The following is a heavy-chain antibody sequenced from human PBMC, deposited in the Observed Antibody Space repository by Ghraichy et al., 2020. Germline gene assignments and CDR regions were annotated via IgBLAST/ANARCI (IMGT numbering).Heavy chain of an antibody. D-gene: IGHD2-21*01. CDR1: GGSISSGGYY. CDR3: ARVSSRLWYN. CDR2: IYYSGST. V-gene: IGHV4-31*03. J-gene: IGHJ4*02. Sequence: SQTLSLTCTVSGGSISSGGYYWSWIRQHPGKGLEWIGYIYYSGSTYYNPSLKSRVTLSVDTSKNQFSLKLSSVTAADTAVYYCARVSSRLWYNWGQGTLVTVSS.